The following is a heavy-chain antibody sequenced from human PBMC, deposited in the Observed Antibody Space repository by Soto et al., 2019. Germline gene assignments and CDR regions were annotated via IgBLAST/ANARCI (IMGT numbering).Heavy chain of an antibody. Sequence: PGESLKISCAASGFTFSDYYMSWIRQAPGKGLEWVSYISSSGSTIYYADSVKGRFTISRDNAKNSLYLQMNSLRAEDTAVYYCARYCSSTSCYGPYYYYYGMDVWGQGTTVTVSS. V-gene: IGHV3-11*01. J-gene: IGHJ6*02. D-gene: IGHD2-2*01. CDR2: ISSSGSTI. CDR1: GFTFSDYY. CDR3: ARYCSSTSCYGPYYYYYGMDV.